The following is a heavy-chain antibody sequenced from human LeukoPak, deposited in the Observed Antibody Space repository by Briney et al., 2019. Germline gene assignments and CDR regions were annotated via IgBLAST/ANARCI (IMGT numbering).Heavy chain of an antibody. J-gene: IGHJ4*02. Sequence: SETLSLTCTVSGGSISSYYWSWIRQPPGKGLEWIGYIYYSGSTNYNPSLKSRVTISVDTSKNQFSLKLNSVTAADTAVYYCARSSRGGSYDYWGQGTLVTVSS. CDR3: ARSSRGGSYDY. D-gene: IGHD1-26*01. CDR1: GGSISSYY. V-gene: IGHV4-59*01. CDR2: IYYSGST.